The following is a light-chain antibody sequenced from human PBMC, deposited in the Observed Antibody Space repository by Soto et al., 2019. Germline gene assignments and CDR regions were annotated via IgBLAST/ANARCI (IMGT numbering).Light chain of an antibody. J-gene: IGLJ1*01. CDR3: SSYEGSNNYV. CDR1: SSDVGGYNY. V-gene: IGLV2-8*01. Sequence: QSVLTQPPSASGSPGQSVTISCTGTSSDVGGYNYVSWYQQHPGKAPKLMIYEVSKRPSGVPDRFSGSKSGNTASLTASGLQAEDEADYYCSSYEGSNNYVFGTGTKVTVL. CDR2: EVS.